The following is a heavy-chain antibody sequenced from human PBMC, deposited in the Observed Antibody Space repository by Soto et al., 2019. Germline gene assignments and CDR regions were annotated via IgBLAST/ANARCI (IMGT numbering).Heavy chain of an antibody. Sequence: SETLSLTCAVYGGSFSGYYWSWIRQPPGKGLEWIGEINHSGSTNYNPSLKSRVTISVDTSKNQFSLKLSSVTAADTAVYYCARGQPDSSGCADYWGQGTLVTVSS. D-gene: IGHD3-22*01. V-gene: IGHV4-34*01. CDR3: ARGQPDSSGCADY. J-gene: IGHJ4*02. CDR2: INHSGST. CDR1: GGSFSGYY.